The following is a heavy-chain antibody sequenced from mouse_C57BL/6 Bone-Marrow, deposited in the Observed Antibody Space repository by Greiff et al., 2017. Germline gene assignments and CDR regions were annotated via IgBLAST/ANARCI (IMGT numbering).Heavy chain of an antibody. CDR3: ARHTMITAWFAY. J-gene: IGHJ3*01. D-gene: IGHD2-4*01. CDR2: ISSGGSYT. CDR1: GFTFSSYG. Sequence: EVMLVESGGDLVKPGGSLKLSCAASGFTFSSYGMSWVRQTPDKRLEWVATISSGGSYTYYPDSVKGRFTISRDNAKNTLYLQMSRLKSEDTAMYYCARHTMITAWFAYWGQGTLVTVSA. V-gene: IGHV5-6*02.